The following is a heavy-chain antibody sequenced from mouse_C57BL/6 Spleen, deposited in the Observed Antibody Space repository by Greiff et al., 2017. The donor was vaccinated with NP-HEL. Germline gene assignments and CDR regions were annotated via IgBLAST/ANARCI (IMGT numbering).Heavy chain of an antibody. CDR3: ARARLGYGCAY. Sequence: VQLQQSVAELVRPGASVTLSCTASGFNIKNTYMHWVKQRPEQGLEWIGRIDPAHGNTKYAPKFQGTAPLTADTSSTTAYLQRSSRTSEDTAIYYCARARLGYGCAYWGQGTLVTVSA. J-gene: IGHJ3*01. D-gene: IGHD1-2*01. CDR2: IDPAHGNT. V-gene: IGHV14-3*01. CDR1: GFNIKNTY.